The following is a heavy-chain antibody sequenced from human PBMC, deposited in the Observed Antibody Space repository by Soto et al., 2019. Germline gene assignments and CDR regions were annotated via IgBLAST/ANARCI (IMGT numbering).Heavy chain of an antibody. J-gene: IGHJ6*02. CDR2: ISSNGVST. CDR3: VKDGRYCSSFSCDLLPYYYSGMDV. V-gene: IGHV3-64D*08. CDR1: GITFRSYA. D-gene: IGHD2-15*01. Sequence: GGSLRLSCSASGITFRSYAMHWVRQAPGKGLEYVSAISSNGVSTFYADSVKGRFATSRDNSKNTLYLQMSSLRTEDTAVYYCVKDGRYCSSFSCDLLPYYYSGMDVWGQGTTVTVSS.